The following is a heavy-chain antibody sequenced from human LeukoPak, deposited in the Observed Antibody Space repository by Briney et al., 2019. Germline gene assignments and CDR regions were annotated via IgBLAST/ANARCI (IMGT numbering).Heavy chain of an antibody. Sequence: GGSLRLSCAASGFTFSSYWMSWVRQAPGKGLEWVAVISYDGSNKYYADSVKGRFTISRDNSENTLYLQMNSLRAEDTAVYYCAKATGYLLWGQGTLVTVSA. J-gene: IGHJ4*02. CDR3: AKATGYLL. CDR2: ISYDGSNK. V-gene: IGHV3-30*18. D-gene: IGHD1-14*01. CDR1: GFTFSSYW.